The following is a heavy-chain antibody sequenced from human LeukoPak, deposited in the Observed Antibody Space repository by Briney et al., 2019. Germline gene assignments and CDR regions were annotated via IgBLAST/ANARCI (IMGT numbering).Heavy chain of an antibody. Sequence: ASVKVSCKASGYTFTGYYMHWVRQAPGQGLEWMGWINPNSGGTNYAQKFQGRVTMTRDTSISTAYMELSRLRSDDTAVYYCARETCSGGSCYQTGVGFDYWGQGTLVTVSS. CDR3: ARETCSGGSCYQTGVGFDY. CDR2: INPNSGGT. J-gene: IGHJ4*02. CDR1: GYTFTGYY. D-gene: IGHD2-15*01. V-gene: IGHV1-2*02.